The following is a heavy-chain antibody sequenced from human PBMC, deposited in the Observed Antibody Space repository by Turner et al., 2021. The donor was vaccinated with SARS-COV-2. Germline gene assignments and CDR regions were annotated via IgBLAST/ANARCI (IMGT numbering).Heavy chain of an antibody. V-gene: IGHV3-7*01. CDR2: IRPDGSEQ. D-gene: IGHD2-21*02. Sequence: EVPLVVSGGALVQPGGSLTLSCAAAGFPFSTYWKACVLQAPGKGLEWVANIRPDGSEQYYEGFVKGLFTISRDNDENELLLQMNILRAEDTVVYYCGRHCDYCFAHWGQGTLLTVSS. J-gene: IGHJ4*02. CDR3: GRHCDYCFAH. CDR1: GFPFSTYW.